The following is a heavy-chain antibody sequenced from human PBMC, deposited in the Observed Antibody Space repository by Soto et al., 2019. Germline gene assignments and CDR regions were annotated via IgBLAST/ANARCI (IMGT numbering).Heavy chain of an antibody. Sequence: GWSVRLSCAASGFTFSSYAMHWVRQAPGKGLEWVAVISYDGSNKYYADSVKGRFTISRDNSKNTLYLQMNSLRAEDTAVYYCARDRRGNFDDWGQGTLVTVSS. V-gene: IGHV3-30-3*01. CDR2: ISYDGSNK. CDR3: ARDRRGNFDD. D-gene: IGHD3-16*01. CDR1: GFTFSSYA. J-gene: IGHJ4*02.